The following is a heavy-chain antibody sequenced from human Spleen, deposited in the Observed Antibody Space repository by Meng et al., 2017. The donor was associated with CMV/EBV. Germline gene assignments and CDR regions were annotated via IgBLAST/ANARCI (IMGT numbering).Heavy chain of an antibody. J-gene: IGHJ4*02. CDR2: MKHKTGDT. Sequence: KVSCSASGYTLTGNHLHWVRQDTGQGLEWMGWMKHKTGDTKDEPKFQGRGTMTRDTSINTGYMELRSLKSDDTAVYYCARASTHIDYWAQGTLVTVSS. D-gene: IGHD5/OR15-5a*01. CDR1: GYTLTGNH. CDR3: ARASTHIDY. V-gene: IGHV1-2*02.